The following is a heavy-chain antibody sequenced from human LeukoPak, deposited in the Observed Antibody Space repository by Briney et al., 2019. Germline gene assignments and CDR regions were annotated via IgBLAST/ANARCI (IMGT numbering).Heavy chain of an antibody. CDR3: ARDLSGVTGYTYGRGIDY. CDR1: GFTFSTCS. Sequence: PGGSLRLSCAASGFTFSTCSMNWVRQAPGKGLEWVSYISSSGVTIYYADSVKGRLTISRDNAKTSLYLQMNSLRAEDTAVYYCARDLSGVTGYTYGRGIDYWGQGTLVTVSS. V-gene: IGHV3-48*04. J-gene: IGHJ4*02. CDR2: ISSSGVTI. D-gene: IGHD5-18*01.